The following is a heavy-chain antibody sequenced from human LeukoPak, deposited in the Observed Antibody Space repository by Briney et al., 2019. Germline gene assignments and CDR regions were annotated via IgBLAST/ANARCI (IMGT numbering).Heavy chain of an antibody. CDR3: ARNIQRYCSGGSCYSNWYFDL. D-gene: IGHD2-15*01. Sequence: GEPLKISCKGSEYSFTSHWIGWVRQIPGKGLEWVGVIYPGDSDTRYSPSFQGQVTISADKSISTAYLQWNSLKASDTAMYYCARNIQRYCSGGSCYSNWYFDLWGRGTLVTVSS. V-gene: IGHV5-51*01. J-gene: IGHJ2*01. CDR1: EYSFTSHW. CDR2: IYPGDSDT.